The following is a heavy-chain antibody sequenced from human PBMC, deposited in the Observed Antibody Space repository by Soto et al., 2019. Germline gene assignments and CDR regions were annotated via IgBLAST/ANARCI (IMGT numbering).Heavy chain of an antibody. CDR1: GGSISSGDYY. J-gene: IGHJ3*02. D-gene: IGHD1-1*01. V-gene: IGHV4-30-4*01. CDR2: IYYSGNT. Sequence: QVQLQESGPGLVKPSQTLSLTCTVSGGSISSGDYYWSWIRQPPGKGLEWIGYIYYSGNTYYDPALXXXLXVSLDTSKNHSSLNLSSVTAADTAVYYSGRWSAAQTIDAFDIWGQGTMVTVSS. CDR3: GRWSAAQTIDAFDI.